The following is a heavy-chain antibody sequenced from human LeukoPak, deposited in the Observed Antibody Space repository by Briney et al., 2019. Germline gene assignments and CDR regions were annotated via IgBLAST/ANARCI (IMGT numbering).Heavy chain of an antibody. CDR2: IYYSGST. J-gene: IGHJ3*02. Sequence: SETLSLTCTVSGGSISSYYWSWIRQPPGKGLEWIGYIYYSGSTNYNPSLKSRVTISVDTSKNQFSLKLSSVTAADTAVYYCARLTPSLAFDIWGQGTMVTVSS. V-gene: IGHV4-59*01. CDR3: ARLTPSLAFDI. CDR1: GGSISSYY.